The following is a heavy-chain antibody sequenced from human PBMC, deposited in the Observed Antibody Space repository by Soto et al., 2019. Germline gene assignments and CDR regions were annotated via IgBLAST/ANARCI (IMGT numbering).Heavy chain of an antibody. CDR1: GGSISSGGW. CDR2: ISHSGNT. CDR3: ASNSGNAYGPYDY. J-gene: IGHJ4*02. V-gene: IGHV4-4*02. D-gene: IGHD5-18*01. Sequence: SETLCVRWGVAGGSISSGGWWSWVRQSPRKGLEWIGEISHSGNTNHNPSLKSRVTISIDKSKNQFSLKLTSVTAADTAVYYCASNSGNAYGPYDYWGQGTLVTVSS.